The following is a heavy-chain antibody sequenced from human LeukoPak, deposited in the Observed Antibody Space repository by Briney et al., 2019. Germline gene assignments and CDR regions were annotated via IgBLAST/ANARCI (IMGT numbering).Heavy chain of an antibody. V-gene: IGHV3-7*01. D-gene: IGHD6-13*01. CDR2: IKQDGSEK. CDR1: GFTFSSFW. J-gene: IGHJ6*02. Sequence: GGSLRLSCAASGFTFSSFWMSWVGQAPGKGLEGVANIKQDGSEKYYVDSVKGRFTMSRDNAKNSLYLQMNSLRAEDTPVYYCAREAAFYYYGMDVWGQGTTVTVSS. CDR3: AREAAFYYYGMDV.